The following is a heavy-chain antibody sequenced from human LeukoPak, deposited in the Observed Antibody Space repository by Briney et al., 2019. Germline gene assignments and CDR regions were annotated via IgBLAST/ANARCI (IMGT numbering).Heavy chain of an antibody. CDR2: IYTSGST. V-gene: IGHV4-4*07. D-gene: IGHD3-3*01. Sequence: SETLSLTCTVSGGSISSYYWSWIRQPAGKGLEWIGRIYTSGSTNYNPSLKSRVTISVDKSKNQFSLKLSSVTAADTAVYYCARGGIWSAYYTVDYWGRGTLVTVSS. J-gene: IGHJ4*02. CDR1: GGSISSYY. CDR3: ARGGIWSAYYTVDY.